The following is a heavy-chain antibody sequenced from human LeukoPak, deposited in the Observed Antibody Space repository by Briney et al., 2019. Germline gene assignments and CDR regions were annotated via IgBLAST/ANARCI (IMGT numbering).Heavy chain of an antibody. CDR3: AKAAQWLRYYYYCGMDV. V-gene: IGHV3-23*01. CDR1: GFTFSSYA. CDR2: ISGSGGST. J-gene: IGHJ6*02. Sequence: GGSLRLSCAASGFTFSSYAMSWVRQAPGKGLEWVSAISGSGGSTYYADSVKGRFTISRDNSKNTLYLQMNSLRAEDTAVYYCAKAAQWLRYYYYCGMDVWGQGTTVTVSS. D-gene: IGHD6-19*01.